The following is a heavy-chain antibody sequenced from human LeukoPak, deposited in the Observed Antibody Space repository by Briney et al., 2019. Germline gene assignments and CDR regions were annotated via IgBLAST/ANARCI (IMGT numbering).Heavy chain of an antibody. CDR2: IRSKTYGVTT. D-gene: IGHD1-26*01. CDR3: TTGGTRGY. V-gene: IGHV3-15*01. Sequence: PWGSLRLSCAASGFTFDDAWMTWVRQAPGIGLEWVGRIRSKTYGVTTDYAAPVKGRFTISTDDSKTTLYLQMNSLKTEDTAVYYCTTGGTRGYWGQGTLVTVSS. J-gene: IGHJ4*02. CDR1: GFTFDDAW.